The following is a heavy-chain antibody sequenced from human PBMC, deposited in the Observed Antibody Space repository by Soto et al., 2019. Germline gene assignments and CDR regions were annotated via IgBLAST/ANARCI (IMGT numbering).Heavy chain of an antibody. D-gene: IGHD3-16*01. Sequence: SDTLSLTCTVSGGSISSYYWSWIRQPPGKGLEWIGYIYYSGSTNYNSSLKSRVTISVDTSKNQFSLKLSSVTAADTAVYYCARRNKGGHYYYGMDVWGQGTTVTVS. J-gene: IGHJ6*02. CDR3: ARRNKGGHYYYGMDV. CDR2: IYYSGST. V-gene: IGHV4-59*01. CDR1: GGSISSYY.